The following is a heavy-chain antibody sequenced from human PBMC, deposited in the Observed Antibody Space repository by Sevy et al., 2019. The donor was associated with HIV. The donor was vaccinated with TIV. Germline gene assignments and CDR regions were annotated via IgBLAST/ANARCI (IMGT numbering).Heavy chain of an antibody. CDR2: IGTSSGNT. CDR3: ARDREYSGSYPPNAAFDI. V-gene: IGHV1-18*01. D-gene: IGHD1-26*01. CDR1: GYTFISYG. J-gene: IGHJ3*02. Sequence: ASVKVSCKASGYTFISYGINWVRQAPGQGLEWMGWIGTSSGNTDYAQKFQGRVNMTTDTSTNTAYMDLRSLRSDDTAVYYCARDREYSGSYPPNAAFDIWGPGTMVTVSS.